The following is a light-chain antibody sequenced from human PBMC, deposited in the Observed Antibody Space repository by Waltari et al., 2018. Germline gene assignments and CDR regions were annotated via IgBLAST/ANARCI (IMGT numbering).Light chain of an antibody. J-gene: IGKJ2*01. CDR1: QSVSSN. Sequence: EIVMTQSPATLSVSPGERATLSCGASQSVSSNLAWYQQKPGQAPRLLIYGASTRATGIPARFSGSGSVTEFTLTISSLQSEDFAVYYCQQYNNWPITFGQGTKLEIK. V-gene: IGKV3-15*01. CDR2: GAS. CDR3: QQYNNWPIT.